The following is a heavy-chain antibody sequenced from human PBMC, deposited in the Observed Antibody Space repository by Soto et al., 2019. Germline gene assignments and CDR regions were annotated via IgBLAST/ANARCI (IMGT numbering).Heavy chain of an antibody. J-gene: IGHJ4*02. CDR2: IGTAGDT. Sequence: GASLRLSCAGSGFTFSSYDMHWVRQATGKGLEWVSAIGTAGDTYYPGSVKGRFTISRENAKNSLYLQMNSLRAGDTAVYYCARDDSGSYDYWGQGTLVTVSS. D-gene: IGHD1-26*01. CDR1: GFTFSSYD. V-gene: IGHV3-13*01. CDR3: ARDDSGSYDY.